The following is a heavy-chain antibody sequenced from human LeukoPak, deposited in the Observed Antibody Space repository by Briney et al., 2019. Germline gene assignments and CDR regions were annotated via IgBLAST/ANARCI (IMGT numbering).Heavy chain of an antibody. CDR3: ARGGLLRYFDWTPSGAFDI. D-gene: IGHD3-9*01. CDR1: GGSISSGGYS. CDR2: IYHSGST. J-gene: IGHJ3*02. Sequence: SQTLSLTCAVSGGSISSGGYSWSWIRQPPGKGLEWIGYIYHSGSTYYNPSLKSRVTISVDRSKNQFSLKLSSVTAADTAVYYCARGGLLRYFDWTPSGAFDIWDQGTMVTVSS. V-gene: IGHV4-30-2*01.